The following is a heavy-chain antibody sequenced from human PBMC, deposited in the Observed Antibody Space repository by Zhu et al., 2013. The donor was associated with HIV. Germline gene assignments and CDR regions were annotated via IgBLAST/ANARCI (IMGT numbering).Heavy chain of an antibody. CDR2: ISTYNDNT. Sequence: QVQLVQSGGEVKKPGASVKVSCKASGYAFTLYGITWVRQAPGQGLEWMGWISTYNDNTNYAQNLQDRVTMTSDTSTNTAYMELRRLRSDDTAVYYCTRGLSGATRGMDVWGQGTNGHRLL. V-gene: IGHV1-18*01. J-gene: IGHJ6*02. CDR1: GYAFTLYG. D-gene: IGHD1-26*01. CDR3: TRGLSGATRGMDV.